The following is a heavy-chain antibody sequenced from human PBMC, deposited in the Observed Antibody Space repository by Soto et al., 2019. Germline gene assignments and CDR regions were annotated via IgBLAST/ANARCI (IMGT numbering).Heavy chain of an antibody. Sequence: QVQLQESGPGLVKPSQTLSLTCTVSGGSISSGGYYWSWIRQHPGKGLEWIGYIYYSGSTYYNPSLKSRITISVXTXKNQVSLKLSSVTAADTAVYYCAREGGIVGATAADYWGQGTLVTVSS. J-gene: IGHJ4*02. CDR3: AREGGIVGATAADY. V-gene: IGHV4-31*03. CDR1: GGSISSGGYY. CDR2: IYYSGST. D-gene: IGHD1-26*01.